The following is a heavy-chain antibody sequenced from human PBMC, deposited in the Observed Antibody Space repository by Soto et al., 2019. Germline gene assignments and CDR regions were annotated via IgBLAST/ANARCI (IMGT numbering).Heavy chain of an antibody. D-gene: IGHD4-17*01. V-gene: IGHV4-59*01. CDR1: GGSISSYY. Sequence: SETLSLTCTVSGGSISSYYWSWIRQPPGKGLEWIGYIYYSGSTNYNPSLKSRVTISVDTSKNQFSLKLSSVTAADTAVYYCARETRLRLADYYYYYMDVWGKGTTVTVSS. J-gene: IGHJ6*03. CDR3: ARETRLRLADYYYYYMDV. CDR2: IYYSGST.